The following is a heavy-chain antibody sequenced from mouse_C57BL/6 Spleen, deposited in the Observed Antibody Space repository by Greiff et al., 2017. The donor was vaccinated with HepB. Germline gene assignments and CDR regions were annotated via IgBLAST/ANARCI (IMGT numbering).Heavy chain of an antibody. CDR3: ARRRIYYDYEGFAY. Sequence: EVQLQQSGPELVKPGASVKISCKASGYSFTGYYMNWVKQSPEKSLEWIGEINPSTGGTTYNQKFKAKATLTVDKSSSTAYMQLKSLTSEDSAVYYCARRRIYYDYEGFAYWGQGTLVTVSA. CDR1: GYSFTGYY. V-gene: IGHV1-42*01. CDR2: INPSTGGT. J-gene: IGHJ3*01. D-gene: IGHD2-4*01.